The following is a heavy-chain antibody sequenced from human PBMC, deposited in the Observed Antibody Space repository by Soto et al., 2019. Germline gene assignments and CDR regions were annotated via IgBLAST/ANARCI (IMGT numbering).Heavy chain of an antibody. CDR1: GYTFTGYY. CDR2: INHNSGGT. J-gene: IGHJ6*02. V-gene: IGHV1-2*02. D-gene: IGHD2-2*01. CDR3: ARIKQLTFLDA. Sequence: ASVKVSCKASGYTFTGYYMHWVRQAPGQGLEWMGRINHNSGGTNYAEKFQGRVTMTTDSSTSTAYMELRSLRFDDTAVYYCARIKQLTFLDAWGQGTTVTVSS.